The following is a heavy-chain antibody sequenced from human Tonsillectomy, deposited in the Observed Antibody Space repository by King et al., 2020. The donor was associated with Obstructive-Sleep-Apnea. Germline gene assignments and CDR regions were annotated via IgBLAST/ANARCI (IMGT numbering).Heavy chain of an antibody. CDR1: GGSISSGGYS. V-gene: IGHV4-30-4*07. CDR2: IYYSGST. J-gene: IGHJ4*02. D-gene: IGHD3-22*01. CDR3: ARDGGYYDSSGYYYYFDY. Sequence: QLQESGPGLVKPSQTLSLTCAVSGGSISSGGYSWSWIRQPPGKGLEWIGYIYYSGSTYYNPSLKSRVTISVDTSKNQFSLKLSSVTAADTAVYYCARDGGYYDSSGYYYYFDYWGQGTLVTVSS.